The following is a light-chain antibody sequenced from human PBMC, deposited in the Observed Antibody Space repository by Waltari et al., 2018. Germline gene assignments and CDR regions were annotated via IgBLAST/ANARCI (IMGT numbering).Light chain of an antibody. V-gene: IGLV3-19*01. Sequence: SSELTQDPAVSVALGPTIRIPCQGDSLKTYYATWSQQNPGQAPPLVIYYKNARPSGIPYRFSGSSSGNTASLTITGAQAEDEADYYCQSRDTTATHVLFGGGTKLTVL. CDR2: YKN. CDR1: SLKTYY. CDR3: QSRDTTATHVL. J-gene: IGLJ2*01.